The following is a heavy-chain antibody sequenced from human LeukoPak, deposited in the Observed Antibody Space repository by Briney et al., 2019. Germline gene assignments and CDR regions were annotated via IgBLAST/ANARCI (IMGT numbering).Heavy chain of an antibody. CDR2: INPSGGST. Sequence: ASVKVSCKASGYTFTSYYMHWVRQAPGQGLEWMGIINPSGGSTTYAQKFQGRVTMTRDMSTSTVYMELSSLRSDDTAVYYCARAITMVRGVSLYYYYMDVWGKGTTVTISS. V-gene: IGHV1-46*01. D-gene: IGHD3-10*01. CDR3: ARAITMVRGVSLYYYYMDV. J-gene: IGHJ6*03. CDR1: GYTFTSYY.